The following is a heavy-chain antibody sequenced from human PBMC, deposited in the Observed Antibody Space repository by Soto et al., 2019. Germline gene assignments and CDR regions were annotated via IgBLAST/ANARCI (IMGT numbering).Heavy chain of an antibody. CDR1: GGTFSSYA. CDR2: IIPIFGTA. D-gene: IGHD4-17*01. V-gene: IGHV1-69*12. J-gene: IGHJ3*02. CDR3: ARARLDYANADAFDI. Sequence: QVQLVQSGAEVKKPGSSVKVSCKASGGTFSSYAISWVRQAPGQGLEWMGGIIPIFGTANYAQKFQGRVTITGDEPTGTAYRERSSLRSEDTAVYYCARARLDYANADAFDIWGQRTMVTVSS.